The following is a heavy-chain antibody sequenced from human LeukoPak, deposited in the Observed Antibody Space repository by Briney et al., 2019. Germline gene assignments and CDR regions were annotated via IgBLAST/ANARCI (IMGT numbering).Heavy chain of an antibody. CDR3: ASVNRNLEYFQH. J-gene: IGHJ1*01. D-gene: IGHD1-14*01. CDR1: GGSLSSGGYY. V-gene: IGHV4-31*03. Sequence: SETLSLTCTVSGGSLSSGGYYWSWIRQHPGKGLEWIGYIYYSGSTYYNPSLKSRVTISVDTSKNQFSLKLSSVTAADTAVYYCASVNRNLEYFQHWGQGTLVTVSS. CDR2: IYYSGST.